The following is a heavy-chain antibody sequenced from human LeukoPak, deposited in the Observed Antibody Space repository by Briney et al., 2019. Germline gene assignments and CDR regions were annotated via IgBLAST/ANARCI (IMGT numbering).Heavy chain of an antibody. CDR1: GYTFISYG. CDR3: ARDRAEYYYDSSGFDY. J-gene: IGHJ4*02. CDR2: IRAYNGNT. Sequence: ASVKVSCKASGYTFISYGISWVRQAPGQGLEWMGWIRAYNGNTNYAQKLQGRVTMTTDTSTSTAYMELRSLRSDDTAVYYCARDRAEYYYDSSGFDYWGQGTLVTVSS. V-gene: IGHV1-18*01. D-gene: IGHD3-22*01.